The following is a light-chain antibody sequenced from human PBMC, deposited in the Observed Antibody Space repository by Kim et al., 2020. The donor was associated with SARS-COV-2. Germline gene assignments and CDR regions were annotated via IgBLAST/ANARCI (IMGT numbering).Light chain of an antibody. CDR1: SSVSGSYNL. Sequence: GQFITFSCTGTSSVSGSYNLVSWYQQLPGKATKLIISGVNKRPSGVSNRFSGSKSGNTASLTIAGLQAEDEADYYCCSFARSTTYVFATGTKVTVL. CDR2: GVN. V-gene: IGLV2-23*02. CDR3: CSFARSTTYV. J-gene: IGLJ1*01.